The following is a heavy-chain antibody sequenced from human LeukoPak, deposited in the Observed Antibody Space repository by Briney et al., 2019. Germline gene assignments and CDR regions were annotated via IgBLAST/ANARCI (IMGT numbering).Heavy chain of an antibody. J-gene: IGHJ4*02. CDR1: RYTFSTYA. D-gene: IGHD2-2*01. V-gene: IGHV1-3*01. CDR3: AKSYIVVVPAVYFDY. Sequence: ASLKVSCKPSRYTFSTYAIQWVRQAPGQRLEWMGWINGGDGNTKFSQKFQGRVTITRDTSARSSYMELSSLRSEDTAVYYCAKSYIVVVPAVYFDYWGRGTLVTVSS. CDR2: INGGDGNT.